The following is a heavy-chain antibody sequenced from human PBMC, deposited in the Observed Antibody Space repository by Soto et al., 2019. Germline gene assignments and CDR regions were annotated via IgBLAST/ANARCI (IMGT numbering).Heavy chain of an antibody. V-gene: IGHV4-34*01. CDR1: GGSFSGYY. J-gene: IGHJ6*03. D-gene: IGHD5-18*01. Sequence: SETLSLTCAVYGGSFSGYYWSWIRQPPGKGLEWIGEINHSGSTNYNPSLKSRVTISVDTSKNQFSLKLTSVTAADTAVYYCARGQREGGYSSTYYYYYMNVWGKGTTVTVSS. CDR3: ARGQREGGYSSTYYYYYMNV. CDR2: INHSGST.